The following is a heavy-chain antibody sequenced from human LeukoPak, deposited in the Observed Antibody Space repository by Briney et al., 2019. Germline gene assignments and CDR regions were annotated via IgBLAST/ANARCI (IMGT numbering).Heavy chain of an antibody. J-gene: IGHJ6*03. D-gene: IGHD5-18*01. Sequence: SETLSLTCTVSGYSISSGYYWGWIRQPPGKGLEWIGSIYRSGSTYYNPSFRSRVTIPVDTPNNHFSLRLSSVTAADTAVSYCARTTMVTYYYYYMDVWGKGTTVTVSS. V-gene: IGHV4-38-2*02. CDR3: ARTTMVTYYYYYMDV. CDR2: IYRSGST. CDR1: GYSISSGYY.